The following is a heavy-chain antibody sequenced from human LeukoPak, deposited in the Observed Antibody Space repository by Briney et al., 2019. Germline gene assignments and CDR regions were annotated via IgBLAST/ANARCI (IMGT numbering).Heavy chain of an antibody. Sequence: GGSLRFSCAVSGFTFSTYSMNWVRQAPGKGLEWVSSISSSSSYIYYADSVKGRFTISRDNAKNSLYLQMNSLRAEDTAVYYCASYGDFDYWGQGTLVTVSS. D-gene: IGHD4-17*01. CDR1: GFTFSTYS. J-gene: IGHJ4*02. CDR3: ASYGDFDY. CDR2: ISSSSSYI. V-gene: IGHV3-21*01.